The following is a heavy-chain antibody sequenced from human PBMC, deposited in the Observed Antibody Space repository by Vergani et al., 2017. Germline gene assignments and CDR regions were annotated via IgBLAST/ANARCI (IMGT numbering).Heavy chain of an antibody. D-gene: IGHD3-22*01. CDR1: GYTFTSYY. V-gene: IGHV1-46*01. J-gene: IGHJ4*02. Sequence: QVQLVQSGAEVKKPGASVKVSCKASGYTFTSYYMHWVGQAPGQGLEWMGIINPSGGSTSYAQKFQGRVTMTRDTSTSTVYMELSSLRSEDTAVYYCARDFGRTMXADYWGQGTLVTVSS. CDR3: ARDFGRTMXADY. CDR2: INPSGGST.